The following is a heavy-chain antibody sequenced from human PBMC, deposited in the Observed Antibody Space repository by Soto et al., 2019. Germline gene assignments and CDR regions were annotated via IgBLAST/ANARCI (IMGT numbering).Heavy chain of an antibody. CDR1: GDSIGSSSYH. V-gene: IGHV4-39*07. D-gene: IGHD4-17*01. Sequence: SETLSLTCTVSGDSIGSSSYHWGWIRQPPGKGLEWIGEINHSGSTNYNPSLKSRVTISVDTSKNQFSLKLSSVTAADTAVYYCARGPPTVVTSRHFDCWGQGTLVTVSS. CDR2: INHSGST. J-gene: IGHJ4*02. CDR3: ARGPPTVVTSRHFDC.